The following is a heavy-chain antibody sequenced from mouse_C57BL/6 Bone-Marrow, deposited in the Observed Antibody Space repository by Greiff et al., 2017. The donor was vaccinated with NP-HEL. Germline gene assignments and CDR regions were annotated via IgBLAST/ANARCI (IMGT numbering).Heavy chain of an antibody. CDR3: AREGSGALGRFAY. V-gene: IGHV1-55*01. D-gene: IGHD4-1*01. CDR2: IYPGSGST. J-gene: IGHJ3*01. CDR1: GYTFTSYW. Sequence: QVQLKQPGAELVKPGASVKMSCKASGYTFTSYWITWVKQRPGQGLEWIGDIYPGSGSTNYNEKFKSKATLTVDTSSSTAYMQLSSLTSEDSAVYYCAREGSGALGRFAYWGQGTLVTVSA.